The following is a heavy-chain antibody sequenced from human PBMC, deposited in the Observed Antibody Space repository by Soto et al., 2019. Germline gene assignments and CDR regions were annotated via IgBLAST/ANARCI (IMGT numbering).Heavy chain of an antibody. CDR3: ARARLRAVYAFDI. CDR1: GGSVSSGAYY. Sequence: QVQLQESDAGLVKASQTLSLTCTVSGGSVSSGAYYWTWIRQRPGKGPEWIGNIYYSVSTYYSPYLKSRLSISLDTSKNQFSLRLSSVTAADTAMYYCARARLRAVYAFDIWGQGTMVTVSS. V-gene: IGHV4-31*03. CDR2: IYYSVST. J-gene: IGHJ3*02. D-gene: IGHD5-12*01.